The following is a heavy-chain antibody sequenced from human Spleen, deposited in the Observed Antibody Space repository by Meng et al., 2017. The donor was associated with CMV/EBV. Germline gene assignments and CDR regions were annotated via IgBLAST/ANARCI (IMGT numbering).Heavy chain of an antibody. CDR3: ARVGGDGWFDP. J-gene: IGHJ5*02. CDR2: IYYSGST. V-gene: IGHV4-30-4*08. D-gene: IGHD2-21*02. CDR1: GGSINSGGYY. Sequence: TCPVSGGSINSGGYYWSWIRQPPGKGLEWIGYIYYSGSTYYNPSLKSRVTISVDTSKNQFSLKLRSVTAADTAVYYCARVGGDGWFDPWGQGTLVTVSS.